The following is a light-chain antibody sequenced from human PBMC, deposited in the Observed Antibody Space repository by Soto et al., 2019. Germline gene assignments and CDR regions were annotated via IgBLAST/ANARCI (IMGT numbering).Light chain of an antibody. CDR1: QSVSSY. V-gene: IGKV3-11*01. CDR3: QQRSTTWT. Sequence: EIVLTQSPATLSLSPGERATLSCRASQSVSSYLAWYQQKPGQAPRLLIYDASNRATGIPARFSCSGSGTDFTLTISSLEPEDFAVYYCQQRSTTWTFGQGTKVEIK. CDR2: DAS. J-gene: IGKJ1*01.